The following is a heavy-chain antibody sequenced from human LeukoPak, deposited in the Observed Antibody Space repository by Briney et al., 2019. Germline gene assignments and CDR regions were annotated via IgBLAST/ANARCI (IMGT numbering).Heavy chain of an antibody. Sequence: GGSLRLSCAASVFIFSSYPMSWVRHAPWKGLEWVSAISGSASSTYYADSVKVRFTISRDNSKNTLYLQMNSLRAEDTAVYYCARGRLCVYWGQGTLVTVSS. V-gene: IGHV3-23*01. CDR2: ISGSASST. J-gene: IGHJ4*02. CDR3: ARGRLCVY. D-gene: IGHD3-10*02. CDR1: VFIFSSYP.